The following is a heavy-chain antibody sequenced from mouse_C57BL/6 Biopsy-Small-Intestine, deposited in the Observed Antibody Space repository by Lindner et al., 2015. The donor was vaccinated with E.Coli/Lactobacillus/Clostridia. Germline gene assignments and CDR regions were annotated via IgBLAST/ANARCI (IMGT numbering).Heavy chain of an antibody. Sequence: VQLQESGAELAKPGASVKLSCKASGYNFINYWMHWVKQRPGQGLEWIGYINPSSGYTKYNQKFKDKATLTADKSSSTAYMQLNSLTSEDSAVYFCTRGTRLDFWGQGTTLTVSS. CDR2: INPSSGYT. CDR1: GYNFINYW. CDR3: TRGTRLDF. J-gene: IGHJ2*01. D-gene: IGHD3-3*01. V-gene: IGHV1-7*01.